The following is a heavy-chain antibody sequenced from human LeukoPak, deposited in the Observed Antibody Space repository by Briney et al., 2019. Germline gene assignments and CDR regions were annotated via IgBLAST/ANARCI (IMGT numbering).Heavy chain of an antibody. V-gene: IGHV4-31*11. CDR1: GGSFSGYY. CDR2: IYYSGST. Sequence: SETLSLTCAVYGGSFSGYYWSWIRQHPGKGLEWIGYIYYSGSTYYNPSLKSRVTISVDTSKNQFSLKLSSVTAADTAVYYCARDPRYSNYDSYYYGMDVWGQGTMVTVSS. J-gene: IGHJ6*02. CDR3: ARDPRYSNYDSYYYGMDV. D-gene: IGHD4-4*01.